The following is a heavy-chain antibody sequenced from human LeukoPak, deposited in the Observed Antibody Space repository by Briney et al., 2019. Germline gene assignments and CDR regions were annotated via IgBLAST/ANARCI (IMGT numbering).Heavy chain of an antibody. D-gene: IGHD5-18*01. CDR2: LYSTGTT. Sequence: GGSLRLSCAVSGFTVSTNYMSWVRQAPGKGLEWVSILYSTGTTYYADSVKGRFTISRDNSKNTLYLQMNSLRAEDTAVYYCAKDWGYTTMVSYYFDYWGQGALVTVSS. CDR3: AKDWGYTTMVSYYFDY. V-gene: IGHV3-66*01. CDR1: GFTVSTNY. J-gene: IGHJ4*02.